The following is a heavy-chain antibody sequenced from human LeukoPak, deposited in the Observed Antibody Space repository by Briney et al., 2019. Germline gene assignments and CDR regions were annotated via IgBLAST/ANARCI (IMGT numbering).Heavy chain of an antibody. D-gene: IGHD6-19*01. CDR2: INHSGST. J-gene: IGHJ4*02. CDR1: GGSFSGYY. CDR3: ARLRGIAVAGTRGPFDY. V-gene: IGHV4-34*01. Sequence: PSETLSLTCAVYGGSFSGYYWSWIRQPPGKGLEWIGEINHSGSTNYNPSLKSRVTISVDTSKNQFSLKLSSVTAADTAVYYCARLRGIAVAGTRGPFDYWGQGTLVTVSS.